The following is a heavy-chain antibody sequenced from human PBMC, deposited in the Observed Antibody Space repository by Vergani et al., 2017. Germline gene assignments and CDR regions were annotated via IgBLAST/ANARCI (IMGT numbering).Heavy chain of an antibody. Sequence: VQLVESGGGLVQPGGSLRLSCAASGFTFSSYYMSWIRQAPGKGLECISYISSSGSTTYYADSVKGRFTISRDNAKNSLFLQLNSLRAEDTAVYYCARTIFGVVIGEMYYFDYWGQGTLVSVSS. V-gene: IGHV3-11*01. CDR1: GFTFSSYY. J-gene: IGHJ4*02. D-gene: IGHD3-3*01. CDR2: ISSSGSTT. CDR3: ARTIFGVVIGEMYYFDY.